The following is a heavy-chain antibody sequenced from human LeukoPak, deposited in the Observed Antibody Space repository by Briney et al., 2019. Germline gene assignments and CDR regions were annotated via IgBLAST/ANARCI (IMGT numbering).Heavy chain of an antibody. J-gene: IGHJ4*02. CDR3: ARDDLLYSSSWYWAY. V-gene: IGHV3-21*01. Sequence: GGSLRLSCAASGFSFSSYSMNWVRQAPGKGLEWVSSISSSSSYIYYVDSVKGRFTISRDNAKNSLYLQMNGLRAEDTAVYYCARDDLLYSSSWYWAYWGQGTLVTVSS. CDR2: ISSSSSYI. D-gene: IGHD6-13*01. CDR1: GFSFSSYS.